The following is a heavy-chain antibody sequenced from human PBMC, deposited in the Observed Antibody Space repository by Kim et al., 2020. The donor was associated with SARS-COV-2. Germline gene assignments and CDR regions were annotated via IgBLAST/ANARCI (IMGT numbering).Heavy chain of an antibody. Sequence: GGSLRLSCAASGFTFSSYSMNWVRQAPGKGLEWVSSISSSSSYIYYADSVKGRFTISRDNAKNSLYLQMNSLRAEDTAVYYCARDFKYCGGDCYSPHDAFDIWGQGTMVTVSS. CDR1: GFTFSSYS. D-gene: IGHD2-21*02. V-gene: IGHV3-21*01. CDR3: ARDFKYCGGDCYSPHDAFDI. J-gene: IGHJ3*02. CDR2: ISSSSSYI.